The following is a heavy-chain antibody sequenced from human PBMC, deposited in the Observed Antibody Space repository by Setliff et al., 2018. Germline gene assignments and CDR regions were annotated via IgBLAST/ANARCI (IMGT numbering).Heavy chain of an antibody. V-gene: IGHV3-48*01. CDR3: ARDSVGDTRAFDI. J-gene: IGHJ3*02. CDR1: GFTFSGYS. CDR2: ISGSSHII. D-gene: IGHD1-26*01. Sequence: GGSLRLSCAASGFTFSGYSMNWVRQAPGKGLEWVSYISGSSHIISYADPVKGRFTISRDNAENSLYLQMYNLRAEDTAVYFCARDSVGDTRAFDIWGQGTPVTVSS.